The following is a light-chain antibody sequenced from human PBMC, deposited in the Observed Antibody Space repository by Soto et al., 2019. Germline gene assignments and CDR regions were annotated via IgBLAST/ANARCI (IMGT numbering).Light chain of an antibody. J-gene: IGKJ1*01. Sequence: EIGLTQSPGTLSLSPGERATLSCRASQSVSSSYLAWYQQKPGQAPRLLIYGASDRATGIPDRFRGSGSGTDFTLTISRLEPEDFAVYYCQQYDSSPRTFGQGTKV. V-gene: IGKV3-20*01. CDR1: QSVSSSY. CDR3: QQYDSSPRT. CDR2: GAS.